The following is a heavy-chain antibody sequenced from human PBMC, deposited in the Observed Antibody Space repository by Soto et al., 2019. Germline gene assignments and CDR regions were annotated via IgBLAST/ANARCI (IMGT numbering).Heavy chain of an antibody. Sequence: QVQLVQSGDEVKKPGASVKVSCKASGYIFVNYGIAWVRQAPGQGLEWMGWISPYTGNTHSATKIQGRLTMTTDTPTSTAYMDLGSLTPDDTAVYYCVRVENYVTPTPKDVWGQGTTVTVSS. J-gene: IGHJ6*02. CDR1: GYIFVNYG. D-gene: IGHD3-16*01. CDR2: ISPYTGNT. V-gene: IGHV1-18*01. CDR3: VRVENYVTPTPKDV.